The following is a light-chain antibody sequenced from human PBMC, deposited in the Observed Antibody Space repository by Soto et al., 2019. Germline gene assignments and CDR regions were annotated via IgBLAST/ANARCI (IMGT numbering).Light chain of an antibody. V-gene: IGKV3D-11*01. J-gene: IGKJ1*01. CDR3: QQYNRYSGT. Sequence: EIVLTQSPATLSSFPGDRVTLSCRASQAVNTRLAWYQHRPGQAPRLLIYLASNRAAGVPARFSGSGSGTDFTLTISDVEPEDFATYYCQQYNRYSGTFGQGTKVEIK. CDR1: QAVNTR. CDR2: LAS.